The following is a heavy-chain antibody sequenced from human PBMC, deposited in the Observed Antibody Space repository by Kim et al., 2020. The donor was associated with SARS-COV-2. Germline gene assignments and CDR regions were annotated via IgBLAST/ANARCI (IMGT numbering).Heavy chain of an antibody. CDR3: ARDHRYSSSWYDGFGY. Sequence: GGSLRLSCAASGFTFSSYGMHWVRQAPGKGLEWVAVIWYDGSNKYYADSVKGRFTISRDNSKNTLYLQMNSLRAEDTAVYYCARDHRYSSSWYDGFGYWGQGTLVTVSS. J-gene: IGHJ4*01. CDR1: GFTFSSYG. V-gene: IGHV3-33*01. D-gene: IGHD6-13*01. CDR2: IWYDGSNK.